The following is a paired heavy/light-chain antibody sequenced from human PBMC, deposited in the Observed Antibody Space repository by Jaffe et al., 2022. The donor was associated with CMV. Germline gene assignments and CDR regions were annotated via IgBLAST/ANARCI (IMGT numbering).Light chain of an antibody. V-gene: IGKV1-39*01. CDR3: QQSYSTLPYT. CDR1: QSISSY. Sequence: DIQMTQSPSSLSASVGDRVTITCRASQSISSYLNWYQQKPGKAPKLLIYAASSLQSGVPSRFSGSGSGTDFTLTISSLQPEDFATYYCQQSYSTLPYTFGQGTKLEIK. CDR2: AAS. J-gene: IGKJ2*01.
Heavy chain of an antibody. J-gene: IGHJ5*02. CDR1: GGSISSYY. CDR2: IYYSGST. V-gene: IGHV4-59*08. CDR3: ARQAVHIYGDKRNWFDP. Sequence: QVQLQESGPGLVKPSETLSLTCTVSGGSISSYYWSWIRQPPGKGLEWIGYIYYSGSTNYNPSLKSRVTISVDTSKNQFSLKLSSVTAADTAVYYCARQAVHIYGDKRNWFDPWGQGTLVTVSS. D-gene: IGHD4-17*01.